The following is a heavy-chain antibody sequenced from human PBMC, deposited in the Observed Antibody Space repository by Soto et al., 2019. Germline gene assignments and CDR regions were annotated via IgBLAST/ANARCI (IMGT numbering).Heavy chain of an antibody. CDR1: GFTFSSYA. J-gene: IGHJ4*02. CDR2: ISGSGGST. V-gene: IGHV3-23*01. CDR3: AKDRVRIAVAGPSYFVY. D-gene: IGHD6-19*01. Sequence: EVQLLESGGGLVQPGGSLRLSCAASGFTFSSYAMSWVRQAPGKGLEWVSAISGSGGSTYYADSVKGRFTISRDNSKNTLYLQMNSLRAEDTAVYYCAKDRVRIAVAGPSYFVYWGQGTLVTVSS.